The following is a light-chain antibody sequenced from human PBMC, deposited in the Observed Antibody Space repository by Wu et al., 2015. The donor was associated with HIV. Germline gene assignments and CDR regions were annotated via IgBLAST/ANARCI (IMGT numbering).Light chain of an antibody. CDR3: QQSYSFPLT. Sequence: DIQMTQSPSTLSASVGDRVTITCRASQSISSWLAWYQQKPGKAPKVLIYKASNLESGVPSRFSGSGSGTDFTLIISGLQTEDFASYYCQQSYSFPLTFGPGTTV. CDR1: QSISSW. V-gene: IGKV1-5*03. J-gene: IGKJ3*01. CDR2: KAS.